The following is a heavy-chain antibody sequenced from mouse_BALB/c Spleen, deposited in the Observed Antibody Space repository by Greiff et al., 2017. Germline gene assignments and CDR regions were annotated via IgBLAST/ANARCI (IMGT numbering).Heavy chain of an antibody. D-gene: IGHD2-5*01. CDR1: GYTFTDYV. Sequence: QVQLQQSGPELVKPGASVKMSCKASGYTFTDYVISWVKQRTGQGLEWIGEIYPGSGSTYYNEKFKGKATLTADKSSNTAYMQLSSLTSEDSAVYFCASHYSSYGYAMDYWGQGTSVTVSS. CDR2: IYPGSGST. CDR3: ASHYSSYGYAMDY. V-gene: IGHV1-77*01. J-gene: IGHJ4*01.